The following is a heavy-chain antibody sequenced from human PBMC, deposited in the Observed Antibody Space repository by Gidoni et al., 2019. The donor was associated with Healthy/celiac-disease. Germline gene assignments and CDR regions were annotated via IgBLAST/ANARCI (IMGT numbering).Heavy chain of an antibody. D-gene: IGHD5-18*01. J-gene: IGHJ3*02. V-gene: IGHV3-49*04. CDR3: TRAAAMAPDAFDI. CDR1: GFTFGDYA. CDR2: IRSKAYGGTT. Sequence: EVQLVESGGGLVQPGRSLRLSCTASGFTFGDYAMSWVRQAPGKGLEWVGFIRSKAYGGTTEYAASVKGRFTISRDDSKSIAYLQMNSLKTEDTAVYYCTRAAAMAPDAFDIWGQGTMVTVSS.